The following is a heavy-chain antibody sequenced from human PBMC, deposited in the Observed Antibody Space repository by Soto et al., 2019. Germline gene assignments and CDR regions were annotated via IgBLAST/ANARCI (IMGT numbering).Heavy chain of an antibody. V-gene: IGHV3-23*01. CDR1: GFSFRTYA. CDR2: ISGSGGRT. J-gene: IGHJ5*02. Sequence: PGGSLRLSCAVSGFSFRTYAMGWVRQAPGKGLEWVSGISGSGGRTYYADSMKGRFTISRDNSKNTVYLQVNSLRAEDTAVYYCAKIAEAVAGTVYASWGQGTLVTVSS. D-gene: IGHD6-19*01. CDR3: AKIAEAVAGTVYAS.